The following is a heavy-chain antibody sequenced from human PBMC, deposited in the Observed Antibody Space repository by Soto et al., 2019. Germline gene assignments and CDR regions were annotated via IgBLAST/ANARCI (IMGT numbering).Heavy chain of an antibody. J-gene: IGHJ6*02. CDR3: ARDVATLDV. Sequence: QVQLVQSGAEVKKPGASVKVSCKASGYTFTSYGISWVRQAPGQGLEWMGWIRAYDGNTHYAQQLQGRVTMTTDPSTSPAYMELRSLRSNDTAVYYCARDVATLDVWGPGTTVTVSS. CDR2: IRAYDGNT. CDR1: GYTFTSYG. V-gene: IGHV1-18*01.